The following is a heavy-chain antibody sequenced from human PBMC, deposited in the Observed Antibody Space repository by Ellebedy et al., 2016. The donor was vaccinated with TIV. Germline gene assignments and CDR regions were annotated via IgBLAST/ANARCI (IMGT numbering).Heavy chain of an antibody. CDR1: GGSITNYY. D-gene: IGHD3-16*01. Sequence: SETLSLTXIVSGGSITNYYWSWIRQHPGKGLEWIGYIFYSGGTYYNPSLKSRVTLSADTSKSQFYLKLSSVTAADTAVYYCARHDRVDVWGQGTTVIVSS. CDR2: IFYSGGT. V-gene: IGHV4-59*06. J-gene: IGHJ6*01. CDR3: ARHDRVDV.